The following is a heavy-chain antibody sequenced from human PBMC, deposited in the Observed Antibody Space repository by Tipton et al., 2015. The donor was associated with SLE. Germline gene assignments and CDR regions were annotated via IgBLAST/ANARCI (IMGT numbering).Heavy chain of an antibody. V-gene: IGHV3-48*03. D-gene: IGHD6-13*01. CDR1: GFTFSSYE. J-gene: IGHJ3*02. CDR2: ISSSGSTI. Sequence: SLRLSCAASGFTFSSYEMNWVRQAPGKGLEWVSYISSSGSTIYYADSVKGRFTISRDNSKNTLYLQMNSLRAEDTAVYYCAKVLAAANAFDIWGQGTMVTVSS. CDR3: AKVLAAANAFDI.